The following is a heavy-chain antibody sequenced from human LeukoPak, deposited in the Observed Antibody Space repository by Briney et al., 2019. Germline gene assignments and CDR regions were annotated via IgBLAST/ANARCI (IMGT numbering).Heavy chain of an antibody. J-gene: IGHJ4*02. CDR3: ARQSFAPFQVGPETPIES. D-gene: IGHD1-26*01. Sequence: SETLSLTCAVSGGSISSGGYSWSWIRQPAGKGLEWIGRIYTSGSTNYNPSLKSRVTMSVDTSKNQFSLKLTSVTAADTAVYYCARQSFAPFQVGPETPIESWGQGTLVIVSS. CDR1: GGSISSGGYS. V-gene: IGHV4-61*02. CDR2: IYTSGST.